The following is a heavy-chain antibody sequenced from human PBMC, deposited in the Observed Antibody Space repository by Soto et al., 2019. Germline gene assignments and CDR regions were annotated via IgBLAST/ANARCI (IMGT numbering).Heavy chain of an antibody. CDR2: INPSGGST. V-gene: IGHV1-46*01. CDR3: ATVYCSGGSCYDALDY. CDR1: GYTFTSYY. J-gene: IGHJ4*02. Sequence: EASVKVSCKASGYTFTSYYMHWVRQAPGQGLEWMGIINPSGGSTSYAQKFQGRVTMTRDTSTSTVYMELSRLRSDDTAVYYCATVYCSGGSCYDALDYWGQGTLVTVSS. D-gene: IGHD2-15*01.